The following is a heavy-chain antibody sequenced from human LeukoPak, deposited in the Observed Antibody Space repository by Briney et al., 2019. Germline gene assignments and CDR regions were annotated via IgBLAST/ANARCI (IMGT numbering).Heavy chain of an antibody. CDR1: GFSFGDYG. D-gene: IGHD3-10*01. V-gene: IGHV3-30*02. Sequence: QPRGSLRLSCVASGFSFGDYGMHWVRQAPGKGLEWMAFIEYDGSDKFYADSVKGRITISRDNSKNTLYLQMNGLKIEDTAVYFCAEGDSGSYYYYMNVWGKGTTVIVSS. CDR3: AEGDSGSYYYYMNV. J-gene: IGHJ6*03. CDR2: IEYDGSDK.